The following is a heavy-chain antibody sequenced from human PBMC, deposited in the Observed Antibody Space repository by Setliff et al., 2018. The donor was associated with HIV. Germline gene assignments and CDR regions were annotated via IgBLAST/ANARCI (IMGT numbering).Heavy chain of an antibody. Sequence: SETLSLTCAVSGVSFSGDYWSWVRQPPGKGLEWIAEVHPSGSINYNSSLKSRVAISVDTSNNQFSLTMTSVTAADTAVYYCARGRDWAKTGDFWGQGALVTVSS. D-gene: IGHD3-9*01. V-gene: IGHV4-34*01. CDR2: VHPSGSI. J-gene: IGHJ4*02. CDR1: GVSFSGDY. CDR3: ARGRDWAKTGDF.